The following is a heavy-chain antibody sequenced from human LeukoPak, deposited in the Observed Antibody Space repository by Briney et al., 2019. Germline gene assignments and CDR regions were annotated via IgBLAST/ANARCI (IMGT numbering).Heavy chain of an antibody. V-gene: IGHV1-8*02. CDR1: GGTFSSYA. Sequence: ASVKVSCKASGGTFSSYAINWVRQAPGQGLEWMGWISTYNGNTNYAQKLQGRVTMTRNTSISTAYMELSSLRSEDTAVYYCARWAGRNYYYYYYMDVWGKGTTVTISS. CDR2: ISTYNGNT. CDR3: ARWAGRNYYYYYYMDV. J-gene: IGHJ6*03.